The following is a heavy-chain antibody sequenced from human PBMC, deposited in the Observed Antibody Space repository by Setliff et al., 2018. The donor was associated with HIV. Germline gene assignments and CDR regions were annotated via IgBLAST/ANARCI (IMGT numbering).Heavy chain of an antibody. Sequence: GGSLRLSCAASGFIFSRHWIHWVRQAPGKGLVWVSRINGDESRRDYADSVKGRFTISRDNARDTVYLQVGRLRSDDTAVYYCARRSSDWYPDHWGQGTLVTVSS. V-gene: IGHV3-74*01. J-gene: IGHJ5*02. CDR2: INGDESRR. CDR1: GFIFSRHW. CDR3: ARRSSDWYPDH. D-gene: IGHD6-19*01.